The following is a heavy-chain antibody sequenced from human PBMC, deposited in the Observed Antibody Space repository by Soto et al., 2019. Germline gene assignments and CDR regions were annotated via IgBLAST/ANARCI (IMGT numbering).Heavy chain of an antibody. CDR1: GGSISGHY. J-gene: IGHJ4*02. CDR2: IFYSGST. Sequence: SETLSLTCSVSGGSISGHYWTWIRQSPGKGLEWIGYIFYSGSTNYNPSLKSRVTISVDTSKNQFSLKMSSVTAADTAVYYSARVGSSGWSPDYWGRGTLATVSS. D-gene: IGHD6-19*01. CDR3: ARVGSSGWSPDY. V-gene: IGHV4-59*11.